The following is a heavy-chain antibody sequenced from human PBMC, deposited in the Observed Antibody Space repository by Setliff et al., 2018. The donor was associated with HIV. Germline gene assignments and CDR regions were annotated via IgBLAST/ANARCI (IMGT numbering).Heavy chain of an antibody. CDR1: GVSVNDSLSF. Sequence: SETLSLTCSVSGVSVNDSLSFWSWVRQSPGRGLEWIGNMNIGGTAYNNLSLQDRLTISIDTSRSLFSLTLRSVTAADTAVYYCARRIPLRQWMVPGDSFDVWGRGTKVTVSS. CDR3: ARRIPLRQWMVPGDSFDV. CDR2: MNIGGTA. D-gene: IGHD3-10*01. J-gene: IGHJ3*01. V-gene: IGHV4-39*01.